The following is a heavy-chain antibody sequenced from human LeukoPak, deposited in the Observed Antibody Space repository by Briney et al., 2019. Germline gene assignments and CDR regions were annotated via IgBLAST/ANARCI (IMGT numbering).Heavy chain of an antibody. J-gene: IGHJ3*02. Sequence: ASVKVSCKASGYTFTSYGISWVRQAPGQGLEWMGRIIPILGIANYAQKFQGRVTITADKSTSTAYMELSSLRSEDTAVYYCAGRSVGDSNDAFDIWGQGTMVTVSS. D-gene: IGHD3-22*01. CDR2: IIPILGIA. CDR1: GYTFTSYG. V-gene: IGHV1-69*04. CDR3: AGRSVGDSNDAFDI.